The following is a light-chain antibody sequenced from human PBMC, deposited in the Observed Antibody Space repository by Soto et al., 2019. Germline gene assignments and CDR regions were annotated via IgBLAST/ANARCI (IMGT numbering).Light chain of an antibody. J-gene: IGKJ5*01. CDR1: QSVNSRY. V-gene: IGKV3-20*01. CDR2: GAS. CDR3: QQYGSSLPIT. Sequence: EIVLTQSPGTLSLSPGARATLSCRASQSVNSRYLGWYQQKPGQAPRLLIYGASSRATGIPDRFSGSGSGTDFTLTIIRLEPEDFAVYYCQQYGSSLPITFGQGTRLEIK.